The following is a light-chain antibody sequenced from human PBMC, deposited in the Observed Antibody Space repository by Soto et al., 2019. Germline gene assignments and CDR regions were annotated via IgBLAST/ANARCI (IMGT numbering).Light chain of an antibody. CDR1: SSDIGDSNY. J-gene: IGLJ1*01. CDR3: SSFRSSSTSYV. V-gene: IGLV2-14*03. CDR2: DVS. Sequence: QSVLTQPASVSGSPGQSITISCTGTSSDIGDSNYVSWYQQHPGKAPKLVIYDVSNRPSGVSNRFSGSKSANTASLTISGLQAEDEADYYCSSFRSSSTSYVFGTGTRSPS.